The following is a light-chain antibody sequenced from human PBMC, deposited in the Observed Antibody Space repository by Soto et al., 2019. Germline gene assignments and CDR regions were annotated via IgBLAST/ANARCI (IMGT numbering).Light chain of an antibody. V-gene: IGLV1-36*01. CDR2: YDD. Sequence: QPVLTQPPSVSAAPRQSVSISCSGSSSNIGNNAVQWYQQLPGKAPALIIYYDDLVPAGVPDRFSGSKSGTSASLAINGLQSEDEADYFCATWDGSLNGVVFGGGTQLTVL. J-gene: IGLJ3*02. CDR3: ATWDGSLNGVV. CDR1: SSNIGNNA.